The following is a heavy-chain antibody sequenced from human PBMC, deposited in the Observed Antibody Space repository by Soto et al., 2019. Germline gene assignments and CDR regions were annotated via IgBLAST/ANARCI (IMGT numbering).Heavy chain of an antibody. CDR3: ARDAIALRFYYYYGMDV. Sequence: GGSLRLSCAASGFTFSSYGMHWVRQAPGKGLEWVAVIWYDGSNKYYADSVKGRFTISRDNSKNTLYLQMNSLRAEDTAVYYCARDAIALRFYYYYGMDVWGQGTTVTVSS. J-gene: IGHJ6*02. D-gene: IGHD3-3*01. CDR1: GFTFSSYG. V-gene: IGHV3-33*01. CDR2: IWYDGSNK.